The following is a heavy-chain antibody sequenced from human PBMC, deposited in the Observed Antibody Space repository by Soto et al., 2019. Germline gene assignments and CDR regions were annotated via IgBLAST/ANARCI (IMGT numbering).Heavy chain of an antibody. Sequence: EVQLVESGGGLVQPGGSLRLSCAASGFTFSSFWLTWVRQAPGKGLEWVANIKQDGNEKYYLDSVKGRFTISRDNSKNLLYRYMNSLRAEDTAVYYCARDAYRGYSYPIYWGQGTLVTVS. CDR2: IKQDGNEK. D-gene: IGHD5-18*01. J-gene: IGHJ4*02. V-gene: IGHV3-7*01. CDR1: GFTFSSFW. CDR3: ARDAYRGYSYPIY.